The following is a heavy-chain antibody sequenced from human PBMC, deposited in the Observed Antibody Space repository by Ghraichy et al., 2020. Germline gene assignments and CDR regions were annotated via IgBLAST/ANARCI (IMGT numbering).Heavy chain of an antibody. CDR2: ISSSGSTI. V-gene: IGHV3-11*01. Sequence: GGSLRLSCAASGFTFSDYYMSWIRQAPGKGLEWVSYISSSGSTIYYADSVKGRFTISRDNAKNSLYLQMNSLRAEDTAVYYCARDQQYCSGGGCYSQYYYMDVWGKGTTVTVSS. CDR3: ARDQQYCSGGGCYSQYYYMDV. J-gene: IGHJ6*03. D-gene: IGHD2-15*01. CDR1: GFTFSDYY.